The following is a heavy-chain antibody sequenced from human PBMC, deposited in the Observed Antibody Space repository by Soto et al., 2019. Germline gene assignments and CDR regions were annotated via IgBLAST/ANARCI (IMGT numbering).Heavy chain of an antibody. Sequence: EEQLLESGGGLVQPGGSLRLSCAASGSTFSSSAMTWVRQAPGKGLEWVSAISGSGSVTYYTDSVKGRFTISRDNSRNTLYLRMNNLRDEDTAVYYCTRNSSGRQGSTLDILGQGTMVTVSS. V-gene: IGHV3-23*01. CDR1: GSTFSSSA. CDR3: TRNSSGRQGSTLDI. CDR2: ISGSGSVT. J-gene: IGHJ3*02. D-gene: IGHD6-19*01.